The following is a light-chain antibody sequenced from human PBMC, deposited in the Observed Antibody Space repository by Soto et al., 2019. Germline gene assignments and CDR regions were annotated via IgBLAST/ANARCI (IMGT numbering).Light chain of an antibody. J-gene: IGKJ5*01. V-gene: IGKV3-20*01. Sequence: IVLTQSPGPLSLSPGDRATLSCRANQSVSNNYLAWYQPKPGQAPRLLIYGASNRATGIPDRFSGSGSGTDFTLTISRLEPEECATDYGLQQNSYPFTVGKGPRLEIK. CDR1: QSVSNNY. CDR2: GAS. CDR3: LQQNSYPFT.